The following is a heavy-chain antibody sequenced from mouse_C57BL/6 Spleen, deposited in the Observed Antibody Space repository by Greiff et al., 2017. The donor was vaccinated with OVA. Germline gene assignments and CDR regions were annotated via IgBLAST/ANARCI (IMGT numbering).Heavy chain of an antibody. Sequence: VQLQESGPGLVQPSQSLSITCTVSGFSLTSYGVHWVRQSPGKGLEWLGVIWSGGGTDYNAAFISRLSISKDNSTSQVFFKMNSLQADDTAIYYCARSSNWGFDYWGQGTTLTVSS. CDR2: IWSGGGT. CDR3: ARSSNWGFDY. V-gene: IGHV2-2*01. CDR1: GFSLTSYG. J-gene: IGHJ2*01. D-gene: IGHD4-1*01.